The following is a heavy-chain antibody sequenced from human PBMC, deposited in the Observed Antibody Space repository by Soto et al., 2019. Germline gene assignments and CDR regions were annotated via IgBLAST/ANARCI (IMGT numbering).Heavy chain of an antibody. CDR2: ISYDGSNK. CDR1: GFTFSSYG. D-gene: IGHD3-22*01. Sequence: QVQLVESGGGVVQPGRSLRLSCAASGFTFSSYGMHWVRQAPGKGLEWVAVISYDGSNKYYADSVKGRFTISRDNSKNTLYLQMNSLRAEDTAVYYCAKDSYYYDSSGYYPYFDYWGQGTLVTVSS. J-gene: IGHJ4*02. V-gene: IGHV3-30*18. CDR3: AKDSYYYDSSGYYPYFDY.